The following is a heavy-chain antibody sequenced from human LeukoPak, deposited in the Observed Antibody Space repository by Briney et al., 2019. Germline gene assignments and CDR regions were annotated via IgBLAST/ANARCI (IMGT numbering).Heavy chain of an antibody. CDR2: IKQDGSEK. CDR3: ARDAWKDRYFDY. CDR1: GFTFSSYW. V-gene: IGHV3-7*01. Sequence: SGGSLRLSCAASGFTFSSYWMSWVRQAPGKGLEWVGNIKQDGSEKYYVDSVKGRFTISGDNAKNSLYLQMNSLRAEDTAVYYCARDAWKDRYFDYWGQGTLVTVSS. J-gene: IGHJ4*02. D-gene: IGHD1-1*01.